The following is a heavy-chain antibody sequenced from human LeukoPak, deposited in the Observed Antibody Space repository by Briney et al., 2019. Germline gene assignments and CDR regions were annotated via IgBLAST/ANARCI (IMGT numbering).Heavy chain of an antibody. Sequence: GASVKVSYKASGYTFTSYGISWVRQAPGQGLEWMGWISAYNGNTDYAQKLQGRVTMTTDTSTSTAYMELRSLRSDDTAVYYCARDGEQQLVLRVPYYSYYGMDVWGQGTTVTVSS. CDR1: GYTFTSYG. CDR3: ARDGEQQLVLRVPYYSYYGMDV. D-gene: IGHD6-13*01. CDR2: ISAYNGNT. V-gene: IGHV1-18*01. J-gene: IGHJ6*02.